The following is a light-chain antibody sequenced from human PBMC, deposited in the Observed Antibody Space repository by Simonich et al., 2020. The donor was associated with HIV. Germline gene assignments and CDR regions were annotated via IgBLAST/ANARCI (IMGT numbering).Light chain of an antibody. Sequence: EIVLTQSPGTLSLSPGERATLSCRASQSVSSSYLAWYQQKPGLAPRLLLYDASSRAAGIPDRFSGSGSGTDFTLTISRLEPEDFAVYYCQQYYSTPTFGQGTKVEI. CDR3: QQYYSTPT. CDR2: DAS. J-gene: IGKJ1*01. CDR1: QSVSSSY. V-gene: IGKV3D-20*01.